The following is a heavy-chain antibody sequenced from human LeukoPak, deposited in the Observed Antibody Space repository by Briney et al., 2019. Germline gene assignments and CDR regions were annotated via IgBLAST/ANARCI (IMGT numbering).Heavy chain of an antibody. CDR2: INPSGGST. Sequence: ASVKASCKVSGYTFTDYYMHWVRQAPGQGLEWMGIINPSGGSTSYAQKFQGRVTMTRDTSTSTVYMELSSLRSEDTAVYYCARGQDSHRPLGDWFDPWGQGTLVTVSS. CDR1: GYTFTDYY. V-gene: IGHV1-46*03. J-gene: IGHJ5*02. CDR3: ARGQDSHRPLGDWFDP. D-gene: IGHD1-26*01.